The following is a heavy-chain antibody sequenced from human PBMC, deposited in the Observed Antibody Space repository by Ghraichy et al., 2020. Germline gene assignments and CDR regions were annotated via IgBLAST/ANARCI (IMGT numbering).Heavy chain of an antibody. Sequence: GGSLRLSCVGSGFTFSSYSMNWVRQSPGKGLEWVAYITSSSRTIFYADSVKGRFTISRDNAQDLLYLQMNSLRDEDTAVYYCARASRVVRFYYYDGMDVWGQGTTVTVSS. CDR2: ITSSSRTI. J-gene: IGHJ6*02. D-gene: IGHD4-23*01. V-gene: IGHV3-48*02. CDR1: GFTFSSYS. CDR3: ARASRVVRFYYYDGMDV.